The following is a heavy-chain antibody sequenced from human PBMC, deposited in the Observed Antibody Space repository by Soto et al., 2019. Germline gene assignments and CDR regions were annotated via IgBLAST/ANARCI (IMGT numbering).Heavy chain of an antibody. CDR3: ARPRDSSDYDTFHY. D-gene: IGHD5-12*01. CDR1: GYTFTGYY. V-gene: IGHV1-2*02. J-gene: IGHJ4*02. Sequence: ASVKVSCKASGYTFTGYYMHWVRQAPGQGLEWMGWINPNTGRTKYAQKFQGRVTMTRDTSISTAYMEVSRLTSDDTAVYYCARPRDSSDYDTFHYWGQGTLVTVSS. CDR2: INPNTGRT.